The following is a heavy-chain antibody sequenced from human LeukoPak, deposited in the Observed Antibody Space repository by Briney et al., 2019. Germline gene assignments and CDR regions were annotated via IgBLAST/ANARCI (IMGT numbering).Heavy chain of an antibody. CDR1: GGSIGSYY. Sequence: SETLSLTCTVSGGSIGSYYWNWIRQPPGKELEWIGYIYYSGSTNYNPSLKSRVTISLDTSKNQFSLKLSSVTAADTAVYSCARHWAVAGAFDIWGQGTMVTVSS. CDR3: ARHWAVAGAFDI. V-gene: IGHV4-59*08. J-gene: IGHJ3*02. CDR2: IYYSGST. D-gene: IGHD6-19*01.